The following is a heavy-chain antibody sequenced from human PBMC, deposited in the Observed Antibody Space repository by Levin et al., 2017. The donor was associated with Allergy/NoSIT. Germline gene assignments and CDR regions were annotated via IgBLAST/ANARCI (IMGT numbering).Heavy chain of an antibody. CDR1: GYTFTSYA. D-gene: IGHD6-25*01. V-gene: IGHV7-4-1*02. CDR2: INTNTGNP. Sequence: GESLKISCKASGYTFTSYAMNWVRQAPGQGLEWMGWINTNTGNPTYAQGFTGRFVFSLDTSVSTAYLQISSLKAEDTAVYYCARGGEQRFDYWGQGTLVTVSS. CDR3: ARGGEQRFDY. J-gene: IGHJ4*02.